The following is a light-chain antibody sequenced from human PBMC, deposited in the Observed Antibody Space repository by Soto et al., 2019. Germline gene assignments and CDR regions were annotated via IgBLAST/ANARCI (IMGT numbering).Light chain of an antibody. J-gene: IGKJ1*01. CDR1: QSISSW. V-gene: IGKV1-5*03. CDR3: QHYNTYPWT. CDR2: KAA. Sequence: DIQMTQSPSILSASVGDRVTITCRASQSISSWLAWYQQKPGKAPNLLIYKAADLENVVPSRFSGSGSGTEFTLTISSLQPGDFATYYCQHYNTYPWTFGQGTKV.